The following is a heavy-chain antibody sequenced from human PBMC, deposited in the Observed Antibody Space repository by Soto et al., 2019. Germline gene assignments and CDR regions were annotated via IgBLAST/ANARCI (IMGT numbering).Heavy chain of an antibody. CDR1: GGTFSSYA. J-gene: IGHJ4*02. V-gene: IGHV1-69*01. Sequence: QVQLVQSGAEVKKPGSSVKVSCKASGGTFSSYAISWVRQAPGQGLEWMGGIIPIFGTANYAQKFQGRVTITADESTSTAYMELSSLRSGDTAVYYCARSPRSRRYDYSFDYWGQGTLVTVSS. CDR2: IIPIFGTA. D-gene: IGHD4-4*01. CDR3: ARSPRSRRYDYSFDY.